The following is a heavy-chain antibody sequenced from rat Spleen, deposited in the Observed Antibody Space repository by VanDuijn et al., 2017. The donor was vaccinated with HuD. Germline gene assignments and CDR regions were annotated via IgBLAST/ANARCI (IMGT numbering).Heavy chain of an antibody. CDR3: ARHNSGYGVMDA. J-gene: IGHJ4*01. D-gene: IGHD4-3*01. CDR2: IFYDGSNT. CDR1: GFTFSDYN. Sequence: EVQLVESGEGLVQPGRSLKLSCAVSGFTFSDYNMAWVRQAPKKGLEWVATIFYDGSNTYYRDSVKGRFTISRDNAKSTLYLQMDSLRSEDTATYYCARHNSGYGVMDAWGQGASVTVSS. V-gene: IGHV5-7*01.